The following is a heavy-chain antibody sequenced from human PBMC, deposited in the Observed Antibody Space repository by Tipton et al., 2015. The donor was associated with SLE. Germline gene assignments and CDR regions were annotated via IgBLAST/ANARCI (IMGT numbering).Heavy chain of an antibody. CDR3: AKDWAAVAVYYFDY. J-gene: IGHJ4*02. CDR1: GLYVSDNY. V-gene: IGHV3-53*01. Sequence: SLRLSCAASGLYVSDNYMTWVRQAPGKGLEWVSTLYSGGRTFYADSMTGRFTTSRDNSKNTLYLQMNSLRAEDTAVYYCAKDWAAVAVYYFDYWGQGTLVTVSP. CDR2: LYSGGRT. D-gene: IGHD6-19*01.